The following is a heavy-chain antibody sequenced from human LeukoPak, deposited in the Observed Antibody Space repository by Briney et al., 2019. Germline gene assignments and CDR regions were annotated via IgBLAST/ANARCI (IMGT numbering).Heavy chain of an antibody. Sequence: PGGSLRLSCAASGFTFSRHWMHWVRQGPGKGLEWVSRIKSDGSETQYADSVKGRFTISRDNAHNTLYLQMTSLRPEDTAVYYCARVISYFDLWGRGALVTASS. CDR3: ARVISYFDL. V-gene: IGHV3-74*01. CDR1: GFTFSRHW. J-gene: IGHJ4*02. D-gene: IGHD3/OR15-3a*01. CDR2: IKSDGSET.